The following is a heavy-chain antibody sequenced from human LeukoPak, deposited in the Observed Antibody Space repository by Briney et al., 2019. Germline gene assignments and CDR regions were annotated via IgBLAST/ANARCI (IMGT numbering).Heavy chain of an antibody. V-gene: IGHV3-23*01. CDR3: AKELYGNPSGY. CDR1: GFTFSSYA. J-gene: IGHJ4*02. D-gene: IGHD2-8*01. Sequence: GGSLRLSCAASGFTFSSYAMSWVRQAPGKGLEWVSAISGDGGTISYAASVRGRFTISRDNAKNTLFLQMSSLRAGDTALYYCAKELYGNPSGYWGQGTRVTVSS. CDR2: ISGDGGTI.